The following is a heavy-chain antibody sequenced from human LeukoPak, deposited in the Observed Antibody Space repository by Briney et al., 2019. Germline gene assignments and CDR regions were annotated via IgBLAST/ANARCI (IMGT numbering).Heavy chain of an antibody. CDR2: IRNDGSNE. J-gene: IGHJ4*02. CDR1: GFSFSVYA. V-gene: IGHV3-30*02. Sequence: GGSLRLSCAASGFSFSVYAMHWVRQAQGKGLEWVAFIRNDGSNENYADSVKGRFTISRDKSKNTLYLQMNSLRAEDTAVYYCAKDRGDLPPYFDYWGQGTLVTVSS. D-gene: IGHD2-21*02. CDR3: AKDRGDLPPYFDY.